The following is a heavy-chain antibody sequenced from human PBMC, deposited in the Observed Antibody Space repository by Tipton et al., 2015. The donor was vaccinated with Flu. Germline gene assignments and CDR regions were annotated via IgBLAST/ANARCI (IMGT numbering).Heavy chain of an antibody. CDR1: GFTFDDYA. CDR2: ISWNSGSI. J-gene: IGHJ6*02. D-gene: IGHD1-26*01. CDR3: AKDIRIVGATHRSNYYYYGMDV. Sequence: RSLRLSCAASGFTFDDYAMHWVRQAPGKGLEWVSGISWNSGSIGYADSVKARFTISRDNAKNSLYLQMNSLRAEDTALYYCAKDIRIVGATHRSNYYYYGMDVWGQGTTVTVSS. V-gene: IGHV3-9*01.